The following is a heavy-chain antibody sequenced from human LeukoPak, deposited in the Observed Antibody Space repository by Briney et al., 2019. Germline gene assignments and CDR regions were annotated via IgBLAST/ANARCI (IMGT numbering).Heavy chain of an antibody. Sequence: ASVKVSCKASGYTFTNYDVNWVRQATGQGLEWMGWMNPNSGNTGYAQKFQGRVTMTRNTSISTAYVELSSLRSEDTAVYYCARGSAMVRGDYWGQGTLVTVSS. CDR1: GYTFTNYD. CDR2: MNPNSGNT. J-gene: IGHJ4*02. D-gene: IGHD3-10*01. V-gene: IGHV1-8*01. CDR3: ARGSAMVRGDY.